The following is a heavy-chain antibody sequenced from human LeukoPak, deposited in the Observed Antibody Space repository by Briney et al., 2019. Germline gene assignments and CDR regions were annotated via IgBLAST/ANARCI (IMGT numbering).Heavy chain of an antibody. CDR2: IYYGSPRYN. CDR1: GDSVSSASAG. Sequence: LQTLSLTCDISGDSVSSASAGWNWIRPSPWRGLEWLGRIYYGSPRYNDDAVSVNSLITINPDTAKHQFSLPLNYVTPADTALYYCERGGLVRGSFNSLTGFDIWGQGTMVTVPS. J-gene: IGHJ3*02. D-gene: IGHD3-10*01. CDR3: ERGGLVRGSFNSLTGFDI. V-gene: IGHV6-1*01.